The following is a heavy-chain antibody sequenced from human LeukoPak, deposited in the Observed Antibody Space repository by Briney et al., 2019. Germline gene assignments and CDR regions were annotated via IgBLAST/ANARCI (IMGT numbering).Heavy chain of an antibody. J-gene: IGHJ5*02. D-gene: IGHD5-18*01. CDR1: GDSVSTYH. V-gene: IGHV4-59*02. CDR2: IYNGGLT. Sequence: PSETLSLTCTVSGDSVSTYHWSWVRQSPGKGLKWIGYIYNGGLTDYNPSLKGRVTISVDTSKAQFSLNLYSVTAADTAVYFCARDRRHSYGAYFDPWGQGILVTVSS. CDR3: ARDRRHSYGAYFDP.